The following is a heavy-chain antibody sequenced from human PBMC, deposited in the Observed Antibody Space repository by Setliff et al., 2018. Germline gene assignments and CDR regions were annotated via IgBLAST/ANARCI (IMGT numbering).Heavy chain of an antibody. Sequence: GESLKISCKGSGYSFTSYWIAWVRQMPGKGLEWMGIIYPGDSDTGYSPSFQGQVTISADRSTRTAYLQWSSLKASDTAFYYCARSDYGDYFAWDSYGMVVWGQGTTVTVSS. CDR1: GYSFTSYW. J-gene: IGHJ6*02. CDR2: IYPGDSDT. CDR3: ARSDYGDYFAWDSYGMVV. V-gene: IGHV5-51*01. D-gene: IGHD4-17*01.